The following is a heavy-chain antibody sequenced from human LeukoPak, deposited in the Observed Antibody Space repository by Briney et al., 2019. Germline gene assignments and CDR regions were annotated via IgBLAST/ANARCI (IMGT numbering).Heavy chain of an antibody. CDR3: ARLMVWGGPFDY. V-gene: IGHV4-39*01. Sequence: PSETLSLTCTVSGGSISSSSYYWGWIRQPPGKGLEWIGSIYYSGSTYYNPSLKSRVTISVDTSKNQFSLKLSSVTAADTAVYYCARLMVWGGPFDYWGQGTLVTVSS. CDR1: GGSISSSSYY. J-gene: IGHJ4*02. D-gene: IGHD2-8*01. CDR2: IYYSGST.